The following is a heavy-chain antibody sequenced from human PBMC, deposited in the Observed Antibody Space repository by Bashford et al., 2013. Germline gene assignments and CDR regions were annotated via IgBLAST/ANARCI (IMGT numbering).Heavy chain of an antibody. CDR3: AREEGVGATYHDAFDI. D-gene: IGHD1-26*01. CDR2: ISAYNGNT. J-gene: IGHJ3*02. V-gene: IGHV1-18*01. Sequence: VRQAPGQGLEWMGWISAYNGNTNYAQKLQGRVTMTTDTSTSTAYMELRSLRSDDTAVYYCAREEGVGATYHDAFDIWGQGTMVTVSS.